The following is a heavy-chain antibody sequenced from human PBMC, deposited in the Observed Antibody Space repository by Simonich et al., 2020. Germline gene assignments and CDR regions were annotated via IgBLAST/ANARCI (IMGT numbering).Heavy chain of an antibody. CDR2: KSYDGSNK. J-gene: IGHJ5*02. V-gene: IGHV3-30*07. D-gene: IGHD7-27*01. Sequence: QVQLVESGGGVVQPGRSLRLSCAASGFTFSSCAMHWGRQAPGKGQGWVAVKSYDGSNKAYADSVKGRFTISQDNSKNTLYLQMNSLRAEDTAVYYCARDRNWGWFDPWGQGTLVTVSS. CDR3: ARDRNWGWFDP. CDR1: GFTFSSCA.